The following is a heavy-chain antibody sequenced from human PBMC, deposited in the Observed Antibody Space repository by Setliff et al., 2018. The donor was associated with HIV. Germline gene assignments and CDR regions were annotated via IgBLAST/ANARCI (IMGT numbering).Heavy chain of an antibody. CDR3: ARTSGDAYNYEGAFDV. D-gene: IGHD5-12*01. Sequence: GASVKVSCKASGGTFSSYAISWVRQAPGQGLEWMGWINTNTGNPTYAQGFTGRFVFSLDTSVSTAYLQISSLKAEDTAVYYCARTSGDAYNYEGAFDVWGQGTLVTVSS. J-gene: IGHJ3*01. CDR1: GGTFSSYA. V-gene: IGHV7-4-1*02. CDR2: INTNTGNP.